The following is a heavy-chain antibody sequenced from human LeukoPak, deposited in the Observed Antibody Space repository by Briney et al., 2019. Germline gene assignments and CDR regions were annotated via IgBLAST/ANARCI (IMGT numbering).Heavy chain of an antibody. J-gene: IGHJ6*02. CDR1: GFTFSDYY. V-gene: IGHV3-11*01. CDR2: ISSSGSTI. CDR3: ARSRGKLQWPYYYYGMDV. Sequence: GGSLRLSCAASGFTFSDYYMSWIRQAPGKGLEWVSYISSSGSTIYYADSVKGSFTISRDNAKNSLYLQMNSLRAEDTAVYYCARSRGKLQWPYYYYGMDVWGQGTTVTVSS. D-gene: IGHD5-24*01.